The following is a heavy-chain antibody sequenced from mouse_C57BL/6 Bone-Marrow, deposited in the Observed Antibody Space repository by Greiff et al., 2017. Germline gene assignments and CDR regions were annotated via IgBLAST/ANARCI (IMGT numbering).Heavy chain of an antibody. CDR1: GFTFRDHG. J-gene: IGHJ1*03. V-gene: IGHV5-17*01. CDR2: ISSGSSTI. D-gene: IGHD1-1*02. CDR3: AKDYGPFGV. Sequence: VQLQESGGGLVKPGGSLILSCQASGFTFRDHGMHWVRQATEKGLEWVAYISSGSSTIYYADTVTGRFTISRDNAKNTLFLQMSSRRSEDTAMYYWAKDYGPFGVWGTGTTVTVSS.